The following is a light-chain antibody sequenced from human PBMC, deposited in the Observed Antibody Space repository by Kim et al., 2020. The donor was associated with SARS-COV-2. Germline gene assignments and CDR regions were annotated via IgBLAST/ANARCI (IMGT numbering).Light chain of an antibody. CDR2: GNN. J-gene: IGLJ3*02. Sequence: SSELTQDPAVSVALGQTVRITCQGDSLSTYYASWYLQKPGQAPVLPIYGNNNRPSGIPDRFSGSGSGNTASLTITGAQAEDEADYYCNSRDSSGDHPWVFGGGTKLTVL. CDR3: NSRDSSGDHPWV. V-gene: IGLV3-19*01. CDR1: SLSTYY.